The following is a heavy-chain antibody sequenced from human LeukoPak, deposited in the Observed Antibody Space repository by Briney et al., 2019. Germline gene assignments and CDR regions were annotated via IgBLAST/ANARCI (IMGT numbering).Heavy chain of an antibody. J-gene: IGHJ4*02. D-gene: IGHD3-9*01. CDR2: IRQDGSEI. CDR1: GFTFSSFW. CDR3: AGGFGFLFQH. Sequence: SGGSLRLSCVVSGFTFSSFWMHWVRQAPGKGLEWVANIRQDGSEIYYVDSVKGRFTISRDDAKYSLYLQMNSLRAEDTAVYYCAGGFGFLFQHWGQGTLVAVSS. V-gene: IGHV3-7*05.